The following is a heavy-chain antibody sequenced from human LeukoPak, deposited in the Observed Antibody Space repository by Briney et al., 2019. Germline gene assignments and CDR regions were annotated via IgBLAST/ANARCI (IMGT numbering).Heavy chain of an antibody. CDR3: ARGWFDKMDGSGSVFDY. J-gene: IGHJ4*02. V-gene: IGHV5-51*04. CDR1: GYSFTSYW. D-gene: IGHD3-10*01. Sequence: GESLKISCKGSGYSFTSYWIGWVRQMPGKGLEWMGIIYPGDSDTRYSPSFQGQVTISADKPISTAYLQWSSLKASDTAMYYCARGWFDKMDGSGSVFDYWGQGTLVTVSS. CDR2: IYPGDSDT.